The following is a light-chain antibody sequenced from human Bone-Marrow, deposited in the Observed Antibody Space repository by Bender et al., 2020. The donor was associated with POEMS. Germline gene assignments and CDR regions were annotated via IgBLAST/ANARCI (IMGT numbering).Light chain of an antibody. V-gene: IGLV1-44*01. J-gene: IGLJ2*01. CDR2: SNN. CDR1: SSNIGTNT. CDR3: AAWDDSLNGPV. Sequence: QSVLPQPPSASGTPGHGVTISCSGSSSNIGTNTVNWYQQLPGTAPKLLMYSNNSRPSGVPDRFSGSKSGTSASLAISGLQSEDEADYYCAAWDDSLNGPVFGGGTKLTVL.